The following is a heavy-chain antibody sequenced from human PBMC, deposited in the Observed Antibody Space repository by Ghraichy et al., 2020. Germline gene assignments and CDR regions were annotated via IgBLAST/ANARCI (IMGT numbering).Heavy chain of an antibody. CDR3: ARRTQWLSMGWFDP. V-gene: IGHV4-39*01. CDR2: FYYSGST. CDR1: GDSITVTSYY. D-gene: IGHD6-19*01. J-gene: IGHJ5*02. Sequence: SETLSLTCTVSGDSITVTSYYWGWIRQPPGKGLEWIGSFYYSGSTYYNPSLKSRVTISVGTSQNHFSLKLTSVTAADTAIYYCARRTQWLSMGWFDPWGQGTLVTVSS.